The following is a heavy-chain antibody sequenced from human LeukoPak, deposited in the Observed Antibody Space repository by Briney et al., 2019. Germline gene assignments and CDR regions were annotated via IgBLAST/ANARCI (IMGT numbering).Heavy chain of an antibody. CDR2: LYTSGSI. Sequence: SEALSLTCTVSGASISNYYWSWIRQPAGKGLEWIGRLYTSGSINFNPSLKSRITMSVDTSKNQFSLRLSSVTAADTAVYYCARDLFRAYDGSGYFDYWGQGTLVTVSS. J-gene: IGHJ4*02. D-gene: IGHD3-22*01. CDR1: GASISNYY. CDR3: ARDLFRAYDGSGYFDY. V-gene: IGHV4-4*07.